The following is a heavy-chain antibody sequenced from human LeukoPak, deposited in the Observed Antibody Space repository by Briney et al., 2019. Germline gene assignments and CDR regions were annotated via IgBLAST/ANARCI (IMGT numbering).Heavy chain of an antibody. CDR3: AGTPKYSSSWYGGRDNWFDP. D-gene: IGHD6-13*01. CDR1: GGSISSYY. CDR2: INHSGST. Sequence: SETLSLTCTVSGGSISSYYWSWIRQPPGKGLEWIGEINHSGSTNYNPSLKSRVTISVDTSKNQFSLKLSSVTAADTAVYYCAGTPKYSSSWYGGRDNWFDPWGLGTLVTVSS. J-gene: IGHJ5*02. V-gene: IGHV4-34*01.